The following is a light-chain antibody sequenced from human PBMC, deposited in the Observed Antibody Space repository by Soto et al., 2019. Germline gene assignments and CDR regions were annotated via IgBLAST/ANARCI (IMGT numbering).Light chain of an antibody. V-gene: IGLV2-14*01. CDR3: NSYTRSSTLV. CDR2: EVN. Sequence: QSALTQPASVSGSPGQSITISCTGTSSDVGAYNSVSWYQQHPGKAPKLMIYEVNNRPSGVSDSFSGSKSGNTASLTISGLQAEDEADYYCNSYTRSSTLVFGGGTKLTVL. CDR1: SSDVGAYNS. J-gene: IGLJ3*02.